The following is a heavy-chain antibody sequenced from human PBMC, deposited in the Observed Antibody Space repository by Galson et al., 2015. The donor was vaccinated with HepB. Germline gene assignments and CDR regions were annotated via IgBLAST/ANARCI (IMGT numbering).Heavy chain of an antibody. V-gene: IGHV2-5*01. CDR2: IYWNDDK. J-gene: IGHJ4*02. D-gene: IGHD3-22*01. Sequence: PALVKPTQTLTLTCTFSGFSLSTSGVGVGWLRQPPGKALEWLALIYWNDDKRYSPSLKSRLTITKDTSKNQVVLTMTNMGPVDTATYYCAFYDSSGYTWDYWGQGTLVTVSS. CDR1: GFSLSTSGVG. CDR3: AFYDSSGYTWDY.